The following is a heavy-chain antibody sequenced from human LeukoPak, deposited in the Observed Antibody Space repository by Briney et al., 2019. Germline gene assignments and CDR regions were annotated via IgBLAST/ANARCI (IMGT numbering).Heavy chain of an antibody. CDR2: INAGNGNT. Sequence: ASVKVSCKASGYTFTSYAMHWVRQAPGQRLEWMGWINAGNGNTKYSQKFQGRVTITRDTSASTAYMELSSLRSEDTAVYYCARGHYDYVWGSYRLDYWGQGTLVTVSS. CDR1: GYTFTSYA. CDR3: ARGHYDYVWGSYRLDY. V-gene: IGHV1-3*01. D-gene: IGHD3-16*02. J-gene: IGHJ4*02.